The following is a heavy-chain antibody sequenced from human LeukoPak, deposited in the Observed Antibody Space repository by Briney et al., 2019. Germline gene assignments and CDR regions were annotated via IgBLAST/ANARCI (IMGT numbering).Heavy chain of an antibody. V-gene: IGHV4-34*01. J-gene: IGHJ4*02. CDR3: ARHVDLRYCSGGSCYSSSYFDY. CDR1: GGSFSGYY. CDR2: INHSGST. D-gene: IGHD2-15*01. Sequence: SETLSLTCAVYGGSFSGYYWSWIRQPPGKGLEWIGEINHSGSTNYNPSLKSRVTISVDTSKNQFSLKLSSVTAADTAVYYCARHVDLRYCSGGSCYSSSYFDYWGQGTLVTVSS.